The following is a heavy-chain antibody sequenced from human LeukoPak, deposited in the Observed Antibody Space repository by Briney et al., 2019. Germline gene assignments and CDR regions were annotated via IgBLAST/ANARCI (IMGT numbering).Heavy chain of an antibody. V-gene: IGHV3-48*02. CDR1: GFTFSSYS. CDR2: ISSSSSTI. D-gene: IGHD3-22*01. Sequence: PGGSLRLSCAASGFTFSSYSMNWVRQAPGKGLEWVSYISSSSSTIYYADSVKGRFTISRDNAKNSLYLQMNSLRDEDTAVYYCARERYYYDSSGFEYYFDYWGQGTLVTVSS. CDR3: ARERYYYDSSGFEYYFDY. J-gene: IGHJ4*02.